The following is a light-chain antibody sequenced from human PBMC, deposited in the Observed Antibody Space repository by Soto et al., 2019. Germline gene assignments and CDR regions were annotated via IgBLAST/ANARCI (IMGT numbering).Light chain of an antibody. CDR1: QSISNW. CDR3: QQYKSFSS. Sequence: DIQLTQSPSTLSASVGDRVSIVCRASQSISNWLAWYQQKPGKAPRVLIYDASNLERGVPSRFSGSGSGTEFTLTINSLQPDDFATYYCQQYKSFSSFGQGTNLETK. J-gene: IGKJ2*03. V-gene: IGKV1-5*02. CDR2: DAS.